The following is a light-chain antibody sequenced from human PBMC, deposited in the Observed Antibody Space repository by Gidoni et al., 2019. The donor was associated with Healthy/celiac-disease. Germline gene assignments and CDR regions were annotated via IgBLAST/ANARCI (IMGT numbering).Light chain of an antibody. CDR1: QDISNY. CDR2: DAS. Sequence: DIQMTQSPSSLSASVGDRVTITCQASQDISNYLNWYQQKPGKAPKLLIYDASNLETGVPPRFSGSGSGKDFTFTISSLQPEDIATYYCQQYDNPLLTFGGGTKVEIK. J-gene: IGKJ4*01. V-gene: IGKV1-33*01. CDR3: QQYDNPLLT.